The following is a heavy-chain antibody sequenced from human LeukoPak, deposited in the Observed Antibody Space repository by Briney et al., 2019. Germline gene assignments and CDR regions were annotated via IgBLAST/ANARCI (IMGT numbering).Heavy chain of an antibody. Sequence: ASVKVSCKASGYTFTGYYMHWVRQAPGQGLEWMGWINPNSGGTNYAQKFQGRVTMTRDTSISTAYMELSRLRSDDTAAYYCASARGITIFGVVIGWFDPWGQGTLVTVSS. J-gene: IGHJ5*02. CDR2: INPNSGGT. CDR1: GYTFTGYY. D-gene: IGHD3-3*01. V-gene: IGHV1-2*02. CDR3: ASARGITIFGVVIGWFDP.